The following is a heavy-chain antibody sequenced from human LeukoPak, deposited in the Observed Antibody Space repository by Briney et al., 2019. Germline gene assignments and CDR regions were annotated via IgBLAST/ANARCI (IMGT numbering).Heavy chain of an antibody. CDR2: INPNSGGT. D-gene: IGHD3-22*01. CDR1: GYTFTSYG. Sequence: GASVKVSCKASGYTFTSYGISWVRQAPGQGLEWMGWINPNSGGTNYAQKFQGRVTMTRDTSISTAYMELSRLRSDDTAVYYCARDPQAYYYDSSGSYYFDYWGQGTLVTVSS. V-gene: IGHV1-2*02. J-gene: IGHJ4*02. CDR3: ARDPQAYYYDSSGSYYFDY.